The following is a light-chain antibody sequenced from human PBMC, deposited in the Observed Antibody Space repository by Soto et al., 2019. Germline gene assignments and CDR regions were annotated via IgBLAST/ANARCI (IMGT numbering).Light chain of an antibody. CDR3: QQYNSYWP. Sequence: CTAKVSPSLVAVFYKTNRASQSISSWLAWYQQKPGKAPQLLIYDASSLESGVPSRFSGSGSGTEFTLTVRSIKPDEFATDYCQQYNSYWPVGQWTQVAIK. CDR1: QSISSW. V-gene: IGKV1-5*01. CDR2: DAS. J-gene: IGKJ1*01.